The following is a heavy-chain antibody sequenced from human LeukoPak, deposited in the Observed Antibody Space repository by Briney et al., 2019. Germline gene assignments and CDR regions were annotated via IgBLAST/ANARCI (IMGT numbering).Heavy chain of an antibody. CDR1: GGSISSGSYY. V-gene: IGHV4-61*02. CDR3: ARELNYGDYVSWFDP. Sequence: KPSETPSLTCTVSGGSISSGSYYWSWIRQPAGKGLEWIGRIYTSGSTNYNPSLKSRVTISVDTSKNQFSLKLSSVTAADTAVYYCARELNYGDYVSWFDPWGQGTLVTVSS. J-gene: IGHJ5*02. CDR2: IYTSGST. D-gene: IGHD4-17*01.